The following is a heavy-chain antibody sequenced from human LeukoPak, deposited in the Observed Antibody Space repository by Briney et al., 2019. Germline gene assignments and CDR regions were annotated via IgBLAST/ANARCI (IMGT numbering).Heavy chain of an antibody. CDR1: GFTFDDYA. CDR3: AKVSTGFRNFDAFDI. Sequence: GRSLRLSCAASGFTFDDYAMHWVRQAPGKGLEWVSGISWNSGSIGYADSVKGRFTISRDNAKNSLYLQMNSLRAEDTALYYCAKVSTGFRNFDAFDIWSQGTMVTVSS. V-gene: IGHV3-9*01. D-gene: IGHD1-14*01. CDR2: ISWNSGSI. J-gene: IGHJ3*02.